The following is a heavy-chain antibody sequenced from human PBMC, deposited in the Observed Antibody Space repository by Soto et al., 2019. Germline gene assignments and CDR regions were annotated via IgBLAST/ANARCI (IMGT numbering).Heavy chain of an antibody. V-gene: IGHV3-30-3*01. J-gene: IGHJ3*02. CDR3: ARESEAFDI. CDR1: AFTFSSYA. Sequence: QVQLVESGGGVVQPGRSLRLSCAASAFTFSSYAMHWVRQAPGKGLDWVAVISYDGYNKYYSDSVKGRFTISRDNSKNTLYMQMNSLSPEDKAVYYCARESEAFDIWGQGTMVTVSS. CDR2: ISYDGYNK.